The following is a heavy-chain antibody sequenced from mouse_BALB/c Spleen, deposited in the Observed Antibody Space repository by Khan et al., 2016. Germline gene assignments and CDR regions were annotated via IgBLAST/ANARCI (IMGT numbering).Heavy chain of an antibody. CDR1: GYTFTSYW. D-gene: IGHD1-1*01. V-gene: IGHV1-7*01. J-gene: IGHJ3*02. Sequence: QVQLKESGAELAKPGASVKMSCKASGYTFTSYWMHWVKQRPGQGLEWIGYINPSTGYTEYNQKFKDKATLTADKSSSTAYMQLSSLTSEDSAVYYCAREKGRITNKWGQGTLVTVSA. CDR2: INPSTGYT. CDR3: AREKGRITNK.